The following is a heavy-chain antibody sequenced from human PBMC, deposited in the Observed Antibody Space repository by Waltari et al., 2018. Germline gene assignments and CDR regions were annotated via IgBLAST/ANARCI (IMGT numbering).Heavy chain of an antibody. CDR3: ASEVGATEAADS. Sequence: QVQLQESGPGLVKPSQTLSLTCTVSGGSISSSAHYWGWIRQPPGKGLEWIGYIYYSGSAYYNPSLKSRVTISVDTSKNQFSLNLSSVTAADTAVYYCASEVGATEAADSWGQGTLVTVSS. J-gene: IGHJ4*02. V-gene: IGHV4-30-4*01. D-gene: IGHD1-26*01. CDR1: GGSISSSAHY. CDR2: IYYSGSA.